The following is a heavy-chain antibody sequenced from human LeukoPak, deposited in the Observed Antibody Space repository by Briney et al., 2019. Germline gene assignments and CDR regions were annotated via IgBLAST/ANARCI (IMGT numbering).Heavy chain of an antibody. CDR1: GLTFSGYW. V-gene: IGHV3-23*01. D-gene: IGHD3-10*01. Sequence: GGSLRLSCAASGLTFSGYWMHWVRQAPGKGLEWVSGIGSRGFSTNYADSVKGRFTISRDNSKNTLDLQMNSLRAEDTAVYYCAKGGYGSGSFIQYWGQGTLVTVSS. CDR2: IGSRGFST. J-gene: IGHJ4*02. CDR3: AKGGYGSGSFIQY.